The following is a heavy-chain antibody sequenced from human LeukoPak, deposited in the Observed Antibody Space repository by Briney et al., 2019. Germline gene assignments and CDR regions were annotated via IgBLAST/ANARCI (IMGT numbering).Heavy chain of an antibody. J-gene: IGHJ4*02. CDR3: ARGGSSWYYFDY. CDR1: GFTFDDHG. Sequence: GGSLRLSCAASGFTFDDHGMSWVRQAPGKGLEWVSGIKWDGGRTGYADSVKGRFTISRDNAKNSVYLQMNSPRAEDTAVYYCARGGSSWYYFDYWGQGTLVTVSS. CDR2: IKWDGGRT. V-gene: IGHV3-20*04. D-gene: IGHD6-13*01.